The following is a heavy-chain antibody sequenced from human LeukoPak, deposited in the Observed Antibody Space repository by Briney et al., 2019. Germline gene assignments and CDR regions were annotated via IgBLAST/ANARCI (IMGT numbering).Heavy chain of an antibody. CDR1: GFTVGSNT. Sequence: GGSLRLSCAASGFTVGSNTMSWVRHAPGKGREWVSIIYSGGSTSYADSVKGRITISRDNSKNTLYLQMNSLRTEDTAVYYCARGGSYFDISGYYFYWGQGTLVTVSS. CDR3: ARGGSYFDISGYYFY. V-gene: IGHV3-66*01. D-gene: IGHD3-22*01. J-gene: IGHJ4*02. CDR2: IYSGGST.